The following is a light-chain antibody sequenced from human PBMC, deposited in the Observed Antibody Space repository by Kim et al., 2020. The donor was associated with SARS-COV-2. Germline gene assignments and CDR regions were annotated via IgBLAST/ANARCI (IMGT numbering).Light chain of an antibody. CDR1: QSISSW. CDR3: QQYNSYNMYT. CDR2: DAS. Sequence: DIQMTQSPSTLSASVGDRVTITCRASQSISSWLAWYQQKPGKAPKLLIYDASSLESGVPSRFSGSGSGTEFTLTISSLQPDDFATYYCQQYNSYNMYTFGQGTKLEI. J-gene: IGKJ2*01. V-gene: IGKV1-5*01.